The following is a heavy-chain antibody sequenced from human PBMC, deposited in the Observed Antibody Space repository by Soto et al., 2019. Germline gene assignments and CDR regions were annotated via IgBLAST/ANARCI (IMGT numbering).Heavy chain of an antibody. CDR3: ARGLYGDSHDAFDI. D-gene: IGHD4-17*01. CDR1: GGSISSYY. CDR2: IYYSGST. Sequence: SETLSLTCTVSGGSISSYYWSWIRQPPGKGLEWIGYIYYSGSTNYNPSLKSRVTISVDTSKNQFSLKLSSVTAADTAVYYCARGLYGDSHDAFDIWGQGTMVTVSS. V-gene: IGHV4-59*01. J-gene: IGHJ3*02.